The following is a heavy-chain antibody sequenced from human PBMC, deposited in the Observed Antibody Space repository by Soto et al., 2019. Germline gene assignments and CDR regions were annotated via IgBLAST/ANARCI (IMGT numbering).Heavy chain of an antibody. Sequence: GGSLRLSCAASGFTFSSYAMHWVRQAPGKGLEWIGEIYHSGSTNYNPSLKSRVTISVDNSKNTLSLQMNNLRVEDTAMYYCAREDNRTSWAFDCWGQGTLVTVSS. D-gene: IGHD2-2*01. J-gene: IGHJ4*02. CDR2: IYHSGSTN. CDR1: GFTFSSYA. V-gene: IGHV3-30*14. CDR3: AREDNRTSWAFDC.